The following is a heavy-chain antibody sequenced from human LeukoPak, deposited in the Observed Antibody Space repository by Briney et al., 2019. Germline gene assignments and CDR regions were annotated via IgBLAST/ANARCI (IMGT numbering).Heavy chain of an antibody. J-gene: IGHJ4*02. CDR3: ARTRYYYNSRSYGAPYYFDY. D-gene: IGHD3-10*01. CDR2: IYYSGST. Sequence: SETLSLTCAVSGGSISSNSYYWGWIRQPPGKGLEWNGRIYYSGSTYYNPSLKSRVTISVDTSKNQFSLKLSSVTAADTAVYYCARTRYYYNSRSYGAPYYFDYWGQGTLVTVSS. V-gene: IGHV4-39*01. CDR1: GGSISSNSYY.